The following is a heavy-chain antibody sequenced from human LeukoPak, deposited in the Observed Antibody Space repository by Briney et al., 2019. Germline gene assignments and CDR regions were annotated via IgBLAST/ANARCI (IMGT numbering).Heavy chain of an antibody. CDR1: GFTFSSYW. J-gene: IGHJ4*02. CDR3: ASAPRIAAAGGY. CDR2: IYSGGST. Sequence: GGSLRLSCAASGFTFSSYWMSWVRQAPGKGLEWVSVIYSGGSTYYADSVKGRFTISRDNSKNTLYLQMNSLRAEDTAVYYCASAPRIAAAGGYWGQGTLVTVSS. D-gene: IGHD6-13*01. V-gene: IGHV3-53*01.